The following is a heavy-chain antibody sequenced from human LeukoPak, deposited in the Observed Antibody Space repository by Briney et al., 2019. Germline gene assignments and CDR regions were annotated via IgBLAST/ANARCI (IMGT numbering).Heavy chain of an antibody. D-gene: IGHD1-26*01. CDR2: ISEDGSIK. CDR1: GFAFSSCG. CDR3: AKEVGARDAFDI. V-gene: IGHV3-30*18. Sequence: WESLRLSCAASGFAFSSCGIHWVRQAPGKGLEWVALISEDGSIKFYADSVKGRFTISGDNSKNTLYLQMNSLRAEDTAAYYCAKEVGARDAFDIWGQGTLVTVSP. J-gene: IGHJ3*02.